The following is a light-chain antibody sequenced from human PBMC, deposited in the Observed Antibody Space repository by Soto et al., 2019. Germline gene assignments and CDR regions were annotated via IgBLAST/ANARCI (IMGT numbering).Light chain of an antibody. CDR3: SSYRSSSTYV. V-gene: IGLV2-14*01. CDR1: SSDVGGYNY. CDR2: DVS. J-gene: IGLJ1*01. Sequence: SALTQPASVSGSPGQSITISCTGTSSDVGGYNYVSWYQQHPGKAPKLIIYDVSNRPSGVSNRFSGSKSGNTASLTISGLQAEDEADYYCSSYRSSSTYVFGTGTKVTVL.